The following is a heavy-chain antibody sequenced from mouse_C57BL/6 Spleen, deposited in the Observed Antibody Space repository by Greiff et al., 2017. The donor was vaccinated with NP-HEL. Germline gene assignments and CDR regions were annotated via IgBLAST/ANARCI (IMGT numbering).Heavy chain of an antibody. Sequence: VQLQQSGPELVKPGASVKISCKASGYAFSSSWMNWVKQRPGKGLEWIGRIYPGDGDTNYNGKFKGKATLTADKSSSTAYMQLSSLTSEDSAVYFCARSGLASPDGFAYWGQGTLVTVSA. CDR3: ARSGLASPDGFAY. CDR1: GYAFSSSW. CDR2: IYPGDGDT. J-gene: IGHJ3*01. V-gene: IGHV1-82*01. D-gene: IGHD6-1*01.